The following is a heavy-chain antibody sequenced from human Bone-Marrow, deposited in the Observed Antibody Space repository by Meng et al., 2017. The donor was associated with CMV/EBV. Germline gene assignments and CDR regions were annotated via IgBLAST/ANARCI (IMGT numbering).Heavy chain of an antibody. Sequence: GESLKISCAASGFTFSSYGMHWVRQAPGKGLEWVAFIRYDRSNKYYADSVKGRFTISRDNSKNTLYLQMNRLRAEDTAVYDNAKRKYSKFVGALDDWGQGTMVTVSS. D-gene: IGHD4-11*01. J-gene: IGHJ4*01. CDR3: AKRKYSKFVGALDD. V-gene: IGHV3-30*02. CDR1: GFTFSSYG. CDR2: IRYDRSNK.